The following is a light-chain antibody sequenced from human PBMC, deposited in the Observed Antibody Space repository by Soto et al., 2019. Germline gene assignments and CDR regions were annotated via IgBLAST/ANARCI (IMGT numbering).Light chain of an antibody. CDR1: QGLLHSSGYHY. Sequence: DILMTQSPLSLTVTPGEPASISCWSSQGLLHSSGYHYLDWFLQKPGQSPQLLIYLGSNRASGVPDRFSGSGSGTNFTLHINRVEAEDVGIYYCMQALQSPRTFGRGTKVEIK. CDR3: MQALQSPRT. CDR2: LGS. V-gene: IGKV2-28*01. J-gene: IGKJ4*01.